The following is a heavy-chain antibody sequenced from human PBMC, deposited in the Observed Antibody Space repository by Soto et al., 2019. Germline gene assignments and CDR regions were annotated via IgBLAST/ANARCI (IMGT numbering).Heavy chain of an antibody. D-gene: IGHD6-13*01. CDR1: GGTFSSYT. CDR2: IIPILGIA. Sequence: SVKVSCKASGGTFSSYTISWVRQAPGQGLEWMGRIIPILGIANYAQKFQGRVTMTADKSTSTAYMELSSLRSEDTAVYYCARERLAAGTGLFDPWGQATLVTVS. J-gene: IGHJ5*02. V-gene: IGHV1-69*04. CDR3: ARERLAAGTGLFDP.